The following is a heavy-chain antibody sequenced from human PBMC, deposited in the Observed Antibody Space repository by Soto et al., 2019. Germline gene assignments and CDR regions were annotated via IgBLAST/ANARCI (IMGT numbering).Heavy chain of an antibody. J-gene: IGHJ4*02. V-gene: IGHV4-31*03. CDR3: AGAWGPGGAAAGTFDY. CDR1: GGSISSGGYY. Sequence: SETLSLTCTVSGGSISSGGYYWSWIRQHPGKGLEWIGYIYYSGSTYYNPSLKCRVTISVDTSKNQFSLKLSSVTAADTAVYYCAGAWGPGGAAAGTFDYWGQGTLVTVSS. CDR2: IYYSGST. D-gene: IGHD6-13*01.